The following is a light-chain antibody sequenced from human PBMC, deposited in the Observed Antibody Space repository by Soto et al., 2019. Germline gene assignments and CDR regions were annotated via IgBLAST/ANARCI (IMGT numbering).Light chain of an antibody. CDR2: RAS. CDR3: QQYSTYPLP. V-gene: IGKV1-5*03. J-gene: IGKJ4*01. Sequence: DIQMTKTPSTRSASVGDRVTMTCRATQSISNSLAWYQQKPGKAPKLLIYRASALQSGVPSRVSGSGSGTEFTLTIDSLQPDDFAPFYCQQYSTYPLPFGGGTKVDMK. CDR1: QSISNS.